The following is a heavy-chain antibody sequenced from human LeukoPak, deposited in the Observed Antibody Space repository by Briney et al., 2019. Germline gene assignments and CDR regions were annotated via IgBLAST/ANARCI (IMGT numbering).Heavy chain of an antibody. D-gene: IGHD2-2*01. J-gene: IGHJ6*04. CDR1: GGSFSGYY. V-gene: IGHV4-34*01. CDR2: INHSGST. Sequence: SETLSLTCAVYGGSFSGYYWSWIRQPPGKGLEWIGEINHSGSTNYNPSLKSRVTISVDTSKNQFSPKLSSVTAADTAVYYCARGWNVVVPAAGAYYYGMDVWGKGTTVTVSS. CDR3: ARGWNVVVPAAGAYYYGMDV.